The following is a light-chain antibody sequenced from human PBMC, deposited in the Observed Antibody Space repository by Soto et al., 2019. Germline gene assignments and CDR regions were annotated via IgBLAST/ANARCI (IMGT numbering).Light chain of an antibody. CDR1: QSISSW. J-gene: IGKJ1*01. CDR2: KAS. Sequence: DIQMTQSPSTLSASVGDRVTITCRASQSISSWLAWYQQKPGKAPKLMIYKASSLESGVPSRFSGSGSGTEFTLTISSLQPDDFAPYYCQQYSDFSPRTFGQGTTVEIK. CDR3: QQYSDFSPRT. V-gene: IGKV1-5*03.